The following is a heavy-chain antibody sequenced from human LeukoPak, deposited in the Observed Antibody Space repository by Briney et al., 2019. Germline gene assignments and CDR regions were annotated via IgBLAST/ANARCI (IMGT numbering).Heavy chain of an antibody. V-gene: IGHV3-7*01. Sequence: GGSLRLSCAASGFTFSSCAMSWVRQAPGKGLEWVANIKQDGSEKYYVDSVKGRFTISRDNAKNSLYLQMNSLRAEDTAVYYCARVLGSSSWYDAFDIWGQGTMVTVSS. CDR2: IKQDGSEK. J-gene: IGHJ3*02. CDR3: ARVLGSSSWYDAFDI. D-gene: IGHD6-13*01. CDR1: GFTFSSCA.